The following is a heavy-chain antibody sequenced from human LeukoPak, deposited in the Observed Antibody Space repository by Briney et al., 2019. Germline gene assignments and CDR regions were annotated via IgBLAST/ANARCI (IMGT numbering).Heavy chain of an antibody. V-gene: IGHV1-2*06. CDR2: INPNGGAT. J-gene: IGHJ4*02. D-gene: IGHD1-26*01. CDR3: ARDLDGSRFDY. CDR1: GYTFTNYF. Sequence: ASVKVSCKASGYTFTNYFIHWVRQAPGQGLEWMGRINPNGGATNYAQKFQGRATMTRDTSINTAYMELNSLRSDDTAVYYRARDLDGSRFDYWGQGTLVTVSS.